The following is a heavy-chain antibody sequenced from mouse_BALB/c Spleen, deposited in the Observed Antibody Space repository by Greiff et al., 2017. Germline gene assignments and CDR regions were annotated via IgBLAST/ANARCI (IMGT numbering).Heavy chain of an antibody. D-gene: IGHD1-1*01. CDR1: GDSITSGY. CDR2: ISYSGST. J-gene: IGHJ2*01. V-gene: IGHV3-8*02. CDR3: ARLGLRSYFDY. Sequence: EVQLQQSGPSLVKPSQTLSLTCSVTGDSITSGYWNWLRKFPGHKLEYMGYISYSGSTYYNPSLKSRLSITRDTSKNQYYLQLNSVTTEDTATYYCARLGLRSYFDYWGQGTTLTVSS.